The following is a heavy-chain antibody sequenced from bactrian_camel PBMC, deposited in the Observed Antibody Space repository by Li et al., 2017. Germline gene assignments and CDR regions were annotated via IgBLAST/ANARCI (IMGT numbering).Heavy chain of an antibody. CDR2: IDGFGWT. CDR1: GYTASRYC. Sequence: DVQLVESGGGSVQAGGSLRLSCAASGYTASRYCMAWFRQAPGKESEAVATIDGFGWTTYADSVKGRFTISRDNAKNTLYLQINSLKTEDTALYYCATTLCSGIECYGMDYWGKGTQVTVS. D-gene: IGHD2*01. J-gene: IGHJ7*01. V-gene: IGHV3S42*01.